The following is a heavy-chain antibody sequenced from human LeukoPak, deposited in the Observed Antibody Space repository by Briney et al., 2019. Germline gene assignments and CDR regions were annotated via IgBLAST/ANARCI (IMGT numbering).Heavy chain of an antibody. CDR3: AIPYKRVGATFDY. CDR2: ISGGGDTT. J-gene: IGHJ4*02. CDR1: XXXXSXXX. V-gene: IGHV3-48*03. D-gene: IGHD1-26*01. Sequence: GGSLRLSCAASXXXXSXXXXTXVXXXPXKXXGXVXYISGGGDTTYYADSVKGRFTISRDNAQNSLYLQMTGLTADDTAIYYCAIPYKRVGATFDYWGQGTLVTVSS.